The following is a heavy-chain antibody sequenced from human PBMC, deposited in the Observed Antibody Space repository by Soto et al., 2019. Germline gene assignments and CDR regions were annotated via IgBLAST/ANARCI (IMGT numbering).Heavy chain of an antibody. V-gene: IGHV3-21*01. J-gene: IGHJ6*02. D-gene: IGHD2-15*01. CDR1: GFTFSSYS. CDR2: TSSSSSYI. Sequence: GGSLRLSCAASGFTFSSYSMNWVRQAPGKGLEWVSFTSSSSSYIYYADSVKGRFTISRDNAKNSLYLQMNSLRAEDTAVYYCARVGCSGGSCYLKWYYGRDVWGQGTTVTVSS. CDR3: ARVGCSGGSCYLKWYYGRDV.